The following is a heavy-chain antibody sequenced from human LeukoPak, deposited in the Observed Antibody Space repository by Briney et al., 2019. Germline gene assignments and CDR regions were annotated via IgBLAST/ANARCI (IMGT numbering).Heavy chain of an antibody. CDR2: INPSGST. Sequence: TSETLSLTCAVYDGSFSAYYWSWIRQPPGKGLEWIGEINPSGSTNYNPTLKSRLIISVETSKNQVSLKLSSVTAADTAVYYCARGGGSYYMDVWGKGTTVTVSS. D-gene: IGHD2-15*01. J-gene: IGHJ6*03. CDR3: ARGGGSYYMDV. CDR1: DGSFSAYY. V-gene: IGHV4-34*01.